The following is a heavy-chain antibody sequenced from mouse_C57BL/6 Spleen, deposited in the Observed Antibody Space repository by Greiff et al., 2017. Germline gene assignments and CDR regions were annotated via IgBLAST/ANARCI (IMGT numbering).Heavy chain of an antibody. CDR2: IYPGSGST. J-gene: IGHJ2*01. Sequence: QVHVKQSGAELVKPGASVKMSCKASGYTFTSYWITWVKQRPGQGLEWIGDIYPGSGSTNYNEKFKSKATLTVDTSSSTAYMQLSSLTSEDSAVYYCARWGELGRDYWGQGTTLTVSS. CDR1: GYTFTSYW. V-gene: IGHV1-55*01. CDR3: ARWGELGRDY. D-gene: IGHD4-1*01.